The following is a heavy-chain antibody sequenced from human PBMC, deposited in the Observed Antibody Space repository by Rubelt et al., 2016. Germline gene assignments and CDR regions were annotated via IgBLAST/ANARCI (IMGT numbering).Heavy chain of an antibody. D-gene: IGHD3-3*01. J-gene: IGHJ4*02. CDR1: GGSISSSSYY. Sequence: QLQLQESGPGLVKPSETLSLTCTVSGGSISSSSYYWGWIRQPPGKGLEWIGSIYYSGSTYYNPSLKSRVTISVDTSKNQFALKVSSVTAADTAVYYCARQSGNSRFDYWGQGTLVTVSS. V-gene: IGHV4-39*01. CDR2: IYYSGST. CDR3: ARQSGNSRFDY.